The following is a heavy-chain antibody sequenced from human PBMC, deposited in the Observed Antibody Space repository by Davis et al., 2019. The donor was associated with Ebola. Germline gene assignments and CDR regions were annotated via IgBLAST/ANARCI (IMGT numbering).Heavy chain of an antibody. CDR3: VKDSSNIWFDI. CDR1: GFTFYTYA. D-gene: IGHD2/OR15-2a*01. V-gene: IGHV3-23*01. CDR2: FGTVGDT. J-gene: IGHJ3*02. Sequence: GGSLRLSCAASGFTFYTYAMSWVRQAPGKGLEWVSTFGTVGDTYYADSVKGRFAMSRDNSRGTLYLQMNSLRVEDSAIYYCVKDSSNIWFDIWGQGTLVTVSS.